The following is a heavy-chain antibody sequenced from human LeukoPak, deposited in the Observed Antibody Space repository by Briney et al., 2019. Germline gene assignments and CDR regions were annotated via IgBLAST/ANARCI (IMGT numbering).Heavy chain of an antibody. D-gene: IGHD3-22*01. V-gene: IGHV3-30-3*01. Sequence: PGRSLRLSCAASGFTFSTYTFHWVRQAPGKGLEWVAVISSDGNNKYYAESVKGRFTISRDNSKNTMYLQMNSLRTEDTALYYCATSGRGIVVAPYDYWGQGTLVTVSS. J-gene: IGHJ4*02. CDR1: GFTFSTYT. CDR2: ISSDGNNK. CDR3: ATSGRGIVVAPYDY.